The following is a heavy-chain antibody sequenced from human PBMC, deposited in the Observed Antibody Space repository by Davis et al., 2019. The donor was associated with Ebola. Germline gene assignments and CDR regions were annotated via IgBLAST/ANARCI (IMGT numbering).Heavy chain of an antibody. J-gene: IGHJ5*02. CDR3: ARGPYYYDSSGYYLYP. Sequence: PSETLSLTCAVYGGSFSGYYWSWIRQPPGKGLEWIGEINHSGSTNYNPSLKSRVTISVDTSKNQFSLKLRSVTAADTAVYYCARGPYYYDSSGYYLYPWGQGTQVTVSS. CDR1: GGSFSGYY. V-gene: IGHV4-34*01. D-gene: IGHD3-22*01. CDR2: INHSGST.